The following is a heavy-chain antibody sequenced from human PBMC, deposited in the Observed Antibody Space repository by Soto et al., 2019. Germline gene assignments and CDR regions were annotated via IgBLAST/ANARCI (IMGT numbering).Heavy chain of an antibody. J-gene: IGHJ4*02. D-gene: IGHD3-10*01. CDR3: VGFGESPFY. CDR1: GGSISSSIYY. Sequence: SETLSLTCTVSGGSISSSIYYWVWIRQPPGKGLEWIGSIYYSGSTYYNPSLKSRVTISVDTSENQFSLKLTSVTAADTAVYYCVGFGESPFYWGQGTLVTVSS. CDR2: IYYSGST. V-gene: IGHV4-39*01.